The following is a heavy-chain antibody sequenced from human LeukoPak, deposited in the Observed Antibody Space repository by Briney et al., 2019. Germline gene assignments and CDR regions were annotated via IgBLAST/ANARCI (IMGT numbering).Heavy chain of an antibody. J-gene: IGHJ6*02. CDR2: MDPNSGNT. V-gene: IGHV1-8*01. CDR1: GYTFTICD. CDR3: ARFRSSFPAHNMDV. D-gene: IGHD6-6*01. Sequence: SVTLCFTSSGYTFTICDINWVRQPPGQGLEWVGWMDPNSGNTGYSQKFQGRVTMTRNTSIGTAYMELSSLRSEDTAVYYCARFRSSFPAHNMDVWGQGTTVTVSS.